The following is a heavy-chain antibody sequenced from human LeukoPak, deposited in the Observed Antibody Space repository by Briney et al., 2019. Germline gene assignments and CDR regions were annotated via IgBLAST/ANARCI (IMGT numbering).Heavy chain of an antibody. CDR1: GYTFTGYY. V-gene: IGHV1-2*02. J-gene: IGHJ4*02. CDR3: ASYCSGGSCYSGEDY. CDR2: INPNSGGT. Sequence: ASVKVSCKASGYTFTGYYMHWVRQAPGQGLEWMGWINPNSGGTNYAQKFQGRVTMTRDTSISTAYMELSRLRSDDTAVYYCASYCSGGSCYSGEDYWGQGTLVTVSS. D-gene: IGHD2-15*01.